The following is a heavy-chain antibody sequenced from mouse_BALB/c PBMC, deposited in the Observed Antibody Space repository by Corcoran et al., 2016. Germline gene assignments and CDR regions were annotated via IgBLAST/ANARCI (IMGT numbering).Heavy chain of an antibody. CDR1: GFNIKDYY. V-gene: IGHV14-1*02. J-gene: IGHJ1*01. CDR3: AITTVPRYFDV. Sequence: EVQLQQSGAELVRPGALVKLSCKASGFNIKDYYMHWVKQRPEQGLEWIGWIDPENGNTIYDPKFQGKASITADTSSNTAYLQLSSLTSEDTAVYYCAITTVPRYFDVWGAGTTVTVSP. D-gene: IGHD1-1*01. CDR2: IDPENGNT.